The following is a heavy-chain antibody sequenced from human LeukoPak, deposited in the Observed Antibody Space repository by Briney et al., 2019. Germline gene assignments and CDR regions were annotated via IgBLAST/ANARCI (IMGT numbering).Heavy chain of an antibody. D-gene: IGHD3-3*01. J-gene: IGHJ6*02. V-gene: IGHV3-66*04. CDR1: GFTVSNNY. CDR2: IYSGNRT. Sequence: GGSLRLSCAASGFTVSNNYMTWVRQAPGKGLEWVSVIYSGNRTKYADSVKGRFIISRDNSKNTLSLQMNSLRAEDTAVYYCVRLTSGKGLEVWGQGTTVTVS. CDR3: VRLTSGKGLEV.